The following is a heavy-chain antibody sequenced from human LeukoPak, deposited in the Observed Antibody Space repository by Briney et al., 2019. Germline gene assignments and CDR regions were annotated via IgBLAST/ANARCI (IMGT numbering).Heavy chain of an antibody. Sequence: GGSLRLSCAASGFTFSSYAMHWVRQAPGKGLEWVAVISYDGSNKYYADYVKGRFTISRDNAKNSLYLQMNSLRAEDTAVYYCARHPDAGYSYAYYFDYWGQGTLVTVSS. CDR1: GFTFSSYA. D-gene: IGHD5-18*01. CDR2: ISYDGSNK. V-gene: IGHV3-30-3*01. J-gene: IGHJ4*02. CDR3: ARHPDAGYSYAYYFDY.